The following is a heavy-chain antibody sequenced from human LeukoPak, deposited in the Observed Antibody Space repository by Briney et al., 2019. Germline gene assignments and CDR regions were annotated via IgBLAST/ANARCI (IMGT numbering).Heavy chain of an antibody. V-gene: IGHV3-23*01. CDR2: ISGGGGST. D-gene: IGHD3-22*01. Sequence: GGSLRLSCAASGFTFSSYAMSWVRQAPGKGLEWVSVISGGGGSTYYADSVKGRFTISRDNSKNTLYLQMNSLRAEDTAVYYCAKTGSGYYFALTFFDYWGQGTLVTVSS. CDR3: AKTGSGYYFALTFFDY. CDR1: GFTFSSYA. J-gene: IGHJ4*02.